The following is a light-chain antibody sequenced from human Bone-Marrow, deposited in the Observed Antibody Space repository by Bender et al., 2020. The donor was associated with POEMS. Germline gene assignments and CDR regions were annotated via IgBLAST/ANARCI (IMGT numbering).Light chain of an antibody. CDR2: EDR. Sequence: SYELSQPPSVSVSSGQTARITCFGDKLGDQYVYWYQQKTGQAPMLVMYEDRKRPSGIPERLSASHSGNPATLTISGTQAMDEADYYCQAWDSRTFWVFGGGTKLTVL. V-gene: IGLV3-1*01. CDR1: KLGDQY. J-gene: IGLJ3*02. CDR3: QAWDSRTFWV.